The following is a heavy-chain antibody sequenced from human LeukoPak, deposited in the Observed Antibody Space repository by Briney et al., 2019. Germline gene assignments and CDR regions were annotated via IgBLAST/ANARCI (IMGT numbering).Heavy chain of an antibody. Sequence: SVKVSCKASGGTFSSYAISWVRQAPGQGLEWIGGIIPIFGTANYAQKFQGRVTITTDESTSTAYMELSSLRSEDTAVYYCRSGDGYNYDYWGQGTLFTVSS. CDR3: RSGDGYNYDY. J-gene: IGHJ4*02. V-gene: IGHV1-69*05. CDR1: GGTFSSYA. D-gene: IGHD5-24*01. CDR2: IIPIFGTA.